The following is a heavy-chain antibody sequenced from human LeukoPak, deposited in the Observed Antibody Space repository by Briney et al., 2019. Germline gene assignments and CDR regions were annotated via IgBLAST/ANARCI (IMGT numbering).Heavy chain of an antibody. CDR1: GDSINSLDL. Sequence: SGTLSLTCTVSGDSINSLDLWSWVRQPPGKGLEWIGEMYLSGTTHSNPSVKSRVTISIDKSKNQFFLNLSSVTAADTAVYHCARHCCSGPAKRVFDIWGQGTMVTVSS. CDR3: ARHCCSGPAKRVFDI. CDR2: MYLSGTT. J-gene: IGHJ3*02. D-gene: IGHD2-15*01. V-gene: IGHV4-4*02.